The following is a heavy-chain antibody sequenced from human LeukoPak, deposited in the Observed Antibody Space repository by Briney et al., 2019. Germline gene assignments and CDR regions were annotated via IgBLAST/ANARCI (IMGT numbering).Heavy chain of an antibody. V-gene: IGHV3-74*01. CDR1: GFTFSSYW. CDR3: ARVVRGERLYDY. CDR2: IKSDGSST. D-gene: IGHD3-10*01. J-gene: IGHJ4*02. Sequence: GVCLRLSCAASGFTFSSYWMHWVRQAPGKGLVWVSRIKSDGSSTRYADSVKGRFTISRDNAKNTLYLQMNSLRAEDTAVYYCARVVRGERLYDYWGPGTLVTVSS.